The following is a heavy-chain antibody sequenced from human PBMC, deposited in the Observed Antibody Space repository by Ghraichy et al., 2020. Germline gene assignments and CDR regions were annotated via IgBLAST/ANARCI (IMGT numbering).Heavy chain of an antibody. CDR2: IYHSGST. V-gene: IGHV4-30-2*01. D-gene: IGHD3-22*01. CDR1: GGSISSGGYS. CDR3: ARDGPYDSSGYYTGAFYI. Sequence: LSLTCAVSGGSISSGGYSWSWIRQPPGKGLEWIGYIYHSGSTYYNPSLKSRVTISVDRSKNQFSLKLSSVTAADTAVYYCARDGPYDSSGYYTGAFYIWGQGTIVTVSS. J-gene: IGHJ3*02.